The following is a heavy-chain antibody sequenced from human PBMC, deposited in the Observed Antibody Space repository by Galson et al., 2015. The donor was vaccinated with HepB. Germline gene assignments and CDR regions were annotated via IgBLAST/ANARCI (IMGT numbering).Heavy chain of an antibody. CDR1: GFTFSSYS. D-gene: IGHD3-22*01. Sequence: SLRLSCAASGFTFSSYSMNWVRQAPGKGLEWVSSISSSSSYIYYADSVKGRFTISRDNAKNSLYLQMNSLRAEDTAVYYCARRKYYYDSSGYYRGDAFDIWGQGTMVTVSS. V-gene: IGHV3-21*01. CDR2: ISSSSSYI. J-gene: IGHJ3*02. CDR3: ARRKYYYDSSGYYRGDAFDI.